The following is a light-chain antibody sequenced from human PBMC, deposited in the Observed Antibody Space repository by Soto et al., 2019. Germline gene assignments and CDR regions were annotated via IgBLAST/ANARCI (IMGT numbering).Light chain of an antibody. Sequence: QSVLTQPPSASGTPGQRVTISCSGSSSNIGSNTVNWYQQLPGTAPKLLIYSNNQRPSGVPDRFSGSKSGTSASLAISGPQCEDEADYYCAAWDDSLNGLFGGGTKLTVL. V-gene: IGLV1-44*01. CDR1: SSNIGSNT. CDR2: SNN. CDR3: AAWDDSLNGL. J-gene: IGLJ3*02.